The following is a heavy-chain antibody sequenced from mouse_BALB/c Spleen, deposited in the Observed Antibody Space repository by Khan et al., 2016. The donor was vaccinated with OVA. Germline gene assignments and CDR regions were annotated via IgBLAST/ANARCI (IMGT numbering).Heavy chain of an antibody. CDR2: VNPSTGYT. J-gene: IGHJ3*01. V-gene: IGHV1-7*01. D-gene: IGHD1-1*01. Sequence: VQLQESGAELAKPGASVKMSCKASGYTFTNYWMHWVKQRPGQGLEWIGYVNPSTGYTEYNQKFKDKATLTADKSSSTAYMQLSSLTSEDSAVYYCVNHGSSSAWFTYWGQVTLVTVSA. CDR1: GYTFTNYW. CDR3: VNHGSSSAWFTY.